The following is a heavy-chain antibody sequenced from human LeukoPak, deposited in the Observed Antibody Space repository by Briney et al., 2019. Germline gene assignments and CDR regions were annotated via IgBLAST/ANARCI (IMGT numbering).Heavy chain of an antibody. CDR3: ARAHSSGWYLAAGY. D-gene: IGHD6-19*01. J-gene: IGHJ4*02. Sequence: ASVKVPCKASGYTFTSYGISWVRQAPGQGLEWMGWISAYNGNTNYAQKLQGRATMTTDTSTSTAYMELRSLRSDDTAVYYCARAHSSGWYLAAGYWGQGTLVTVSS. CDR1: GYTFTSYG. CDR2: ISAYNGNT. V-gene: IGHV1-18*01.